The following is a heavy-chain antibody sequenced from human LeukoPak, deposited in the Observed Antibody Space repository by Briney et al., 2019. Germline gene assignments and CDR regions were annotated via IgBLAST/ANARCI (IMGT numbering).Heavy chain of an antibody. D-gene: IGHD3-22*01. J-gene: IGHJ4*02. CDR2: DSYSGST. V-gene: IGHV4-39*01. CDR3: ASGGTAVVMALTYYFDT. Sequence: SETLSLTCIVSGGSISTRIYYWVWIRQPPGTGLEWVGCDSYSGSTHYNPSLKSRVTISVDTSKNQFSLKLSSVTAADTAVYYCASGGTAVVMALTYYFDTWGQGTPVTASS. CDR1: GGSISTRIYY.